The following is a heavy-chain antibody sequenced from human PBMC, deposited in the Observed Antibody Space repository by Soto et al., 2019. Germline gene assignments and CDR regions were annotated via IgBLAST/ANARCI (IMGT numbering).Heavy chain of an antibody. V-gene: IGHV1-69*02. CDR2: IIHLLGIT. CDR3: ARDQYCSVPTCFGYPDV. D-gene: IGHD2-2*01. J-gene: IGHJ6*04. Sequence: QVQLVQSGPAVKRPGSSVKVSCQASGDTFTTHTITWVRQVPGQGLEWVGRIIHLLGITTYAQRFQGRVTIGADRSTSTAYMVLSRLTSDDTALYFCARDQYCSVPTCFGYPDVWGGGTLVTVSS. CDR1: GDTFTTHT.